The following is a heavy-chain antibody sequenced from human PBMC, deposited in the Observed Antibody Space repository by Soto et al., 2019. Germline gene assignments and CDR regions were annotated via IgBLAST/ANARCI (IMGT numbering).Heavy chain of an antibody. Sequence: TLSLTCTVSGGSISSGGYYGSWIRQHPGKGLEWIGYIYYSGSTYYNPSLKSRVTISVDTSKNQFSLKLSSVTAADTAVYYCARDMRVGTSYYFDYWGQGTLVTVSS. J-gene: IGHJ4*02. V-gene: IGHV4-31*03. D-gene: IGHD3-22*01. CDR1: GGSISSGGYY. CDR2: IYYSGST. CDR3: ARDMRVGTSYYFDY.